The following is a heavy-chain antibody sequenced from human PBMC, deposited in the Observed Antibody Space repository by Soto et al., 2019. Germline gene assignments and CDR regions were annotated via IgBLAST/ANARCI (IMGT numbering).Heavy chain of an antibody. CDR1: GYTFTSYG. CDR3: ARCGSGSYINWFDP. Sequence: ASVKVSCKASGYTFTSYGISWVRQAPGQGLEWMGWISAYNGNTNYAQKLQGRVTMTTDTSTSTAYMELRGLRSDDTAVYYCARCGSGSYINWFDPWGQGTLVTVSS. D-gene: IGHD3-10*01. V-gene: IGHV1-18*01. CDR2: ISAYNGNT. J-gene: IGHJ5*02.